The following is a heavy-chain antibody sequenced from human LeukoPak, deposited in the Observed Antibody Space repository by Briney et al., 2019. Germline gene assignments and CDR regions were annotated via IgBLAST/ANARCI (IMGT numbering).Heavy chain of an antibody. CDR3: ARVGKFGRVGAFDI. CDR2: IIPIFGTA. J-gene: IGHJ3*02. V-gene: IGHV1-69*06. Sequence: ASVKVSCKASGGTFSSYAINWVRQAPGQGLEWMGGIIPIFGTANYAQKFQGRVTITADKSTSTAYMEVSSLRSEDTAVYYCARVGKFGRVGAFDIWGQGTMITVSS. CDR1: GGTFSSYA. D-gene: IGHD1-26*01.